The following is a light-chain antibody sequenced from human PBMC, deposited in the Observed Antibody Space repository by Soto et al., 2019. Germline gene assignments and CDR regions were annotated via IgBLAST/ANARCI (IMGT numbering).Light chain of an antibody. CDR1: QSISSW. Sequence: DIQMTQSPSTLSASVGDRVTITCRASQSISSWLAWYQQKPGKAPKLLIYDASSLESGVPSRFSGSGSATEFTLAISSLQPDDFATYYCQQYNSYPCTVDQGTKVEIK. J-gene: IGKJ1*01. V-gene: IGKV1-5*01. CDR3: QQYNSYPCT. CDR2: DAS.